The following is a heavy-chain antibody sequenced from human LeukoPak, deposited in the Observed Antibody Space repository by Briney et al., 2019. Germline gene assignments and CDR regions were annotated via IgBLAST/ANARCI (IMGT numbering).Heavy chain of an antibody. D-gene: IGHD5-18*01. CDR1: GGSISSGGYY. Sequence: SETLSLTCTVSGGSISSGGYYWSWIRQHPGKGLEWIGYIYYSGSTYYNPSLKSRVTISVDRSKNQFSLKLSSVTAADTAVYYCARGITAMVRGSWFDPWGQGTLVTVSS. V-gene: IGHV4-31*03. J-gene: IGHJ5*02. CDR3: ARGITAMVRGSWFDP. CDR2: IYYSGST.